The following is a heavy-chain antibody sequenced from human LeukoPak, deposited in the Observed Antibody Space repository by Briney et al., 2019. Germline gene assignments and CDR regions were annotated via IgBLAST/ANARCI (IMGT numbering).Heavy chain of an antibody. CDR1: GGSVSSGSYY. J-gene: IGHJ6*02. Sequence: PSEILSLTCTVSGGSVSSGSYYWSWIRQPPGKGLEWIGYIYYSGSTNYNPSLKSRVTISVDTSKNQFSLKLSSVTAADTAVYYCVRWGYYYYGMDVWGQGTTVTVSS. CDR2: IYYSGST. CDR3: VRWGYYYYGMDV. D-gene: IGHD3-16*01. V-gene: IGHV4-61*01.